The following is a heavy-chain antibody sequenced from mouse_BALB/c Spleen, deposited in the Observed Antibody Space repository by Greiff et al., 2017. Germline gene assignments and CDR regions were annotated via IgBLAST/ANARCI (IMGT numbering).Heavy chain of an antibody. CDR3: ARGVYDGYPAWFAY. Sequence: EVQLQESGPGLVKPSQSLSLTCTVTGYSITSDYAWNWIRQFPGNKLEWMGYISYSGSTSYNPSLKSRISITRDTSKNQFFLQLNSVTTEDTATYYCARGVYDGYPAWFAYWGQGTLVTVSA. D-gene: IGHD2-3*01. V-gene: IGHV3-2*02. J-gene: IGHJ3*01. CDR2: ISYSGST. CDR1: GYSITSDYA.